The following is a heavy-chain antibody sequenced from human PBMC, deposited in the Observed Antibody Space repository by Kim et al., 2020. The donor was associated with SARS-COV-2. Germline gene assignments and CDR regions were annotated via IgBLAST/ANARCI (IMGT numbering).Heavy chain of an antibody. CDR1: GYTFTSYA. CDR2: INTNTGNP. CDR3: ARSGSYYSLYYYYGMDV. D-gene: IGHD3-10*01. Sequence: ASVKVSCKASGYTFTSYAMNWVRQAPGQGLEWMGWINTNTGNPTYAQGFTGRFVFSLDTSVSTAYLQISSLKAEDTAVYYCARSGSYYSLYYYYGMDVWGQGTTVTVSS. V-gene: IGHV7-4-1*02. J-gene: IGHJ6*02.